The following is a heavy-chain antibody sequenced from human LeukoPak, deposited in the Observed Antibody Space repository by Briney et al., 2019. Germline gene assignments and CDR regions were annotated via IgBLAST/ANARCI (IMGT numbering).Heavy chain of an antibody. Sequence: ASVKVSCKASGYTFTGYYMHWVRQAPGQGLEWMGWINPNSGGTNYAQKFQGWVTMTRDTSISTAYMELSRLRSDDTAVYYCAGVVSSSWPDDAFDIWGQGTMVTVSS. J-gene: IGHJ3*02. V-gene: IGHV1-2*04. CDR2: INPNSGGT. CDR1: GYTFTGYY. D-gene: IGHD6-13*01. CDR3: AGVVSSSWPDDAFDI.